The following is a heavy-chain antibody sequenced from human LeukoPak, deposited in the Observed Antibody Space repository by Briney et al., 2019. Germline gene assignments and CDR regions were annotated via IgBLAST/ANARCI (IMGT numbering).Heavy chain of an antibody. CDR3: ASYRTATRYYYYGMDV. CDR2: IYHSGST. Sequence: SETLSLTCAVSGGSISSSNWWSWVRQPPGKGLEWIGEIYHSGSTNYNPSLKSRVTISVDKSKNQFSLKLSSVTAADTGVYYCASYRTATRYYYYGMDVWGQGTTVTVSS. D-gene: IGHD1-1*01. CDR1: GGSISSSNW. V-gene: IGHV4-4*02. J-gene: IGHJ6*02.